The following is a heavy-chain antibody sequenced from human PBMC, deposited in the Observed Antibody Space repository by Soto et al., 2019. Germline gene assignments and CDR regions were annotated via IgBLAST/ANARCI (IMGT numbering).Heavy chain of an antibody. D-gene: IGHD6-13*01. Sequence: SETLSLTCAVSGGSISSSNWWSWVRQPPGKGLEWIGEIYHSGSTNYNPSLKSRVTISVDKSKNQFSLKLSSVTAADTAVYYCARDCLKIAAAGYYFDFWGQGTLVTVSS. CDR2: IYHSGST. CDR1: GGSISSSNW. V-gene: IGHV4-4*02. CDR3: ARDCLKIAAAGYYFDF. J-gene: IGHJ4*02.